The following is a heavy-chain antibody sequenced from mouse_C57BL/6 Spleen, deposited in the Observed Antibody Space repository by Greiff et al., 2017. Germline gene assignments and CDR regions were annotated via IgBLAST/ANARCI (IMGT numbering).Heavy chain of an antibody. D-gene: IGHD2-1*01. Sequence: VQLQESGAELVRPGTSVKVSCKASGYAFTNYLIEWVKQRPGQGLEWIGVINPGSGGTNYNEKFKGKATLTADKSSSTAYMQLSSLTAEDSAVYFCARSDLPWAMDYWGQGTSVTVSS. CDR2: INPGSGGT. J-gene: IGHJ4*01. V-gene: IGHV1-54*01. CDR3: ARSDLPWAMDY. CDR1: GYAFTNYL.